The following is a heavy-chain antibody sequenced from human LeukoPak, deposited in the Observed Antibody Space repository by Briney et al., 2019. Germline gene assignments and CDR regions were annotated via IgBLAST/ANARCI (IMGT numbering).Heavy chain of an antibody. J-gene: IGHJ6*03. V-gene: IGHV4-59*01. CDR3: ARTTEGGYTYGYFYYYYMDV. Sequence: SETLSLTCTVSGGSISSYYWSWIRQPPGKGLEWIGYIHYSGSTNYNPSLKSRVTISVDTPKNQFSLKLSSVTAADTAVYYCARTTEGGYTYGYFYYYYMDVWGKGTTVTISS. D-gene: IGHD5-18*01. CDR2: IHYSGST. CDR1: GGSISSYY.